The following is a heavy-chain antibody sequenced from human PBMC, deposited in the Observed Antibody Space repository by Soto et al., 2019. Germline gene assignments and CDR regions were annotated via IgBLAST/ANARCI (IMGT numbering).Heavy chain of an antibody. V-gene: IGHV3-23*01. D-gene: IGHD3-22*01. Sequence: EVQLLESGGGLVQPGGSLRLSCAASGFTFSSYAMSWVRQAPGKGLEWVLAISGSGGSTYYADSVKGRFTISRDNSKNTLYRQMNSLRAEDTAVYYCAKVPGDYYDSSGYYYYFDYWGQGTLVTVSS. CDR1: GFTFSSYA. J-gene: IGHJ4*02. CDR2: ISGSGGST. CDR3: AKVPGDYYDSSGYYYYFDY.